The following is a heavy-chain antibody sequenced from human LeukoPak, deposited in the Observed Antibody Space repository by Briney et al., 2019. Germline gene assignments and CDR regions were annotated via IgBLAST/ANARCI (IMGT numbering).Heavy chain of an antibody. CDR2: ISSTSAYI. J-gene: IGHJ5*01. D-gene: IGHD2-8*02. V-gene: IGHV3-21*01. CDR3: ARVAVSGPTGWFDS. Sequence: AGGSLRLSCAGSGFALKSYSLTWVRQAPGKGLEWVSSISSTSAYIHYADSVKGRFTISRDNVDNVVYLEMNSLGAEDTATYYCARVAVSGPTGWFDSWGQGTLVIVSS. CDR1: GFALKSYS.